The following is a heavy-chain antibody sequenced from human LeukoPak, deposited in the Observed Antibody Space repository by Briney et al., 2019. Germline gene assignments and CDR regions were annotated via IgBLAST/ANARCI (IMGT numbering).Heavy chain of an antibody. V-gene: IGHV4-61*02. D-gene: IGHD6-13*01. CDR1: GGSISSSSYY. J-gene: IGHJ4*02. CDR2: IYSTGST. CDR3: ARQIASAGTAGFDF. Sequence: KPSETLSLTCTVSGGSISSSSYYWSWIRQPAGKGLEWIGRIYSTGSTNYNPSLKSRVTMSVDTSKNQFSLRLRSVTAADTAVYYCARQIASAGTAGFDFWGQGALVTVSS.